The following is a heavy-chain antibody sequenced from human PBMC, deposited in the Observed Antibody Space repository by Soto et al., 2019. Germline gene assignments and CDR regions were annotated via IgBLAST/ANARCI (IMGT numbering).Heavy chain of an antibody. D-gene: IGHD3-3*01. V-gene: IGHV1-69*13. Sequence: SVKVSCKASGGTFSSYAISWVRQAPGQGLEWMGGIIPIFGTVNYAQKFQGRVTITADESTSTDYMELSSLRSEDTAVYYCAIADYDFWSDYYYYGMDVWGQGTTVTVS. CDR2: IIPIFGTV. CDR3: AIADYDFWSDYYYYGMDV. CDR1: GGTFSSYA. J-gene: IGHJ6*02.